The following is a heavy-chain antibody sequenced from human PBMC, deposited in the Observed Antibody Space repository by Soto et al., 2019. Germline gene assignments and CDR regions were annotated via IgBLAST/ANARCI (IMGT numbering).Heavy chain of an antibody. CDR2: INHSGST. V-gene: IGHV4-34*01. CDR3: ARGWVVTPRWFDP. CDR1: GGSFSGYY. J-gene: IGHJ5*02. Sequence: SETLSLTCAVYGGSFSGYYWSWIRQPPGKGLEWIGEINHSGSTNYNPSLKSRVTISVDTSKNQFSLKLSSVTAADTAVYYCARGWVVTPRWFDPWGQGTLVTSPQ. D-gene: IGHD2-21*02.